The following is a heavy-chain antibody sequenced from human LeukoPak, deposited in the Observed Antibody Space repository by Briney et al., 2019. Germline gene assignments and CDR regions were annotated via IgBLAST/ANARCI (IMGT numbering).Heavy chain of an antibody. V-gene: IGHV3-53*01. CDR3: ARGNSGTSYVEDHYGMDV. CDR2: IYSGGRT. J-gene: IGHJ6*02. D-gene: IGHD1-26*01. CDR1: GFIVSSNY. Sequence: GGSLRLSCAASGFIVSSNYMTWVRQAPGKGLEWVSVIYSGGRTYYADSVKGRFTLSRDSSKNTLYLHMNSLRAEDTAVYYCARGNSGTSYVEDHYGMDVWGQGTTVTVSS.